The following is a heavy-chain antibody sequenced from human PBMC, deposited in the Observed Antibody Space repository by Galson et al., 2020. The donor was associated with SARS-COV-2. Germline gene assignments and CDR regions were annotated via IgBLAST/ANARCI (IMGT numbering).Heavy chain of an antibody. CDR1: GSTFSNYD. Sequence: HGESLNISCAASGSTFSNYDMSWVRQPPGKGLEWVSAIRGSGGSTYYADSLTGRFTTSRDNSKNTLYLQMNSLRADDTAVYYCAKDLSVPESLWFGESFNAFDIWGQGTMVTVSS. V-gene: IGHV3-23*01. J-gene: IGHJ3*02. CDR2: IRGSGGST. D-gene: IGHD3-10*01. CDR3: AKDLSVPESLWFGESFNAFDI.